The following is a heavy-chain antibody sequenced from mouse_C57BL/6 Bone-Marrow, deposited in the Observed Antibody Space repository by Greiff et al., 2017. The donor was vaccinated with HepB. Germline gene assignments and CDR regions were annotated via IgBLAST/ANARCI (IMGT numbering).Heavy chain of an antibody. V-gene: IGHV1-82*01. CDR2: IYPGDGDT. CDR1: GYAFSSSW. D-gene: IGHD2-4*01. Sequence: VRLQQSGPELVKPGASVKISCKASGYAFSSSWMNWVKQRPGKGLEWIGRIYPGDGDTNYNGKFKGKATLTADKSSSTAYMQLSSLTSEDSAVYFCAKLFYYDYDGFDYWGQGTTLTVSS. J-gene: IGHJ2*01. CDR3: AKLFYYDYDGFDY.